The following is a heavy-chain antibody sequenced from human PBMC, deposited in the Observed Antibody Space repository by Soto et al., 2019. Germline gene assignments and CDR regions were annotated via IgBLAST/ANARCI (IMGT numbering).Heavy chain of an antibody. V-gene: IGHV3-49*03. Sequence: GGSLRLSCTASGFTFGDYAMSWFRQAPGKGLEWVGFIRSKAYGGTTEYAASVKGRFTISRDDSKSIAYLQMNSLKTEDTAVYYCTRVVAEDDILTKDYWGQGTLVTVSS. CDR1: GFTFGDYA. J-gene: IGHJ4*02. D-gene: IGHD3-9*01. CDR2: IRSKAYGGTT. CDR3: TRVVAEDDILTKDY.